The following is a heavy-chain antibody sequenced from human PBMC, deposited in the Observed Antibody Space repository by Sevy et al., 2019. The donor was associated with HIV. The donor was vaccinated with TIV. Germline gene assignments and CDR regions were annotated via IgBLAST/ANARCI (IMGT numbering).Heavy chain of an antibody. CDR1: GGTFSSYA. D-gene: IGHD2-15*01. Sequence: ASVKVSCKASGGTFSSYAISWVRQAPGQGLEWMGGIIPIFGTANYAQKFQGRVTITADESTSTAYMELGSLRSEDTAVYYCARDLGGYCSGGSCYSPHYYYYGMDVWGQGTTVTVSS. CDR3: ARDLGGYCSGGSCYSPHYYYYGMDV. CDR2: IIPIFGTA. J-gene: IGHJ6*02. V-gene: IGHV1-69*13.